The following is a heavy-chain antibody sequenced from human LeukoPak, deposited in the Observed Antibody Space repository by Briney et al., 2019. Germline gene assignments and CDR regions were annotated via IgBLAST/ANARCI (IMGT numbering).Heavy chain of an antibody. CDR2: IYYSGSA. CDR1: GGSINNY. Sequence: PSETLSLTCTVSGGSINNYWNWIRQPPGKGLEWIGYIYYSGSASYNPSLKSRVTISVDTSKSKFSLKLSSVTAADTAVYYCARGGGYGSSWSYWGQGTLVTVSS. CDR3: ARGGGYGSSWSY. D-gene: IGHD6-13*01. J-gene: IGHJ4*02. V-gene: IGHV4-59*01.